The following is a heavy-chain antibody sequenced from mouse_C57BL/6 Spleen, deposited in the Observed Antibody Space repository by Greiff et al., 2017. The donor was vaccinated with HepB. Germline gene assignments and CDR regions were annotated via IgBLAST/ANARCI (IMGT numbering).Heavy chain of an antibody. Sequence: EVQLVESGGGLVQPKGSLKLSCAASGFSFNTYAMNWVRQAPGKGLEWVARIRSKSNNYATYYADSVKDRFTISRDDSESMLYLQMNNLKTEDTAMYYCVRPLYYSNYGAMDYWGQGTSVTVSS. J-gene: IGHJ4*01. V-gene: IGHV10-1*01. CDR2: IRSKSNNYAT. CDR1: GFSFNTYA. CDR3: VRPLYYSNYGAMDY. D-gene: IGHD2-5*01.